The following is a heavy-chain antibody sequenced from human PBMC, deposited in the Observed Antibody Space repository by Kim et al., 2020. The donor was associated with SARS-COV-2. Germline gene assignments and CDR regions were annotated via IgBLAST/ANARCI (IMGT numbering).Heavy chain of an antibody. V-gene: IGHV3-23*01. Sequence: ESVKGRCTISRDNSKNTLYLQMNSLRAEDTAVYYSAKGTGIAVAGREIDYWGQGALVTVSS. CDR3: AKGTGIAVAGREIDY. J-gene: IGHJ4*02. D-gene: IGHD6-19*01.